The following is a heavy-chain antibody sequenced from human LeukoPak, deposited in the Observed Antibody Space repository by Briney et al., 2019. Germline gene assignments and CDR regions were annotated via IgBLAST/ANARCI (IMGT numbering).Heavy chain of an antibody. Sequence: SETLSLTCTVSGGSISSGSYCWSWIRQPAGKGLEWIGHIYYSGSTNYNPSLKSRVTISVDTSKNQFSLKLGSVTAADTAVYYCARVGGSGKTEYMDVWGKGTTVTISS. CDR3: ARVGGSGKTEYMDV. J-gene: IGHJ6*03. V-gene: IGHV4-61*10. CDR1: GGSISSGSYC. CDR2: IYYSGST. D-gene: IGHD3-10*01.